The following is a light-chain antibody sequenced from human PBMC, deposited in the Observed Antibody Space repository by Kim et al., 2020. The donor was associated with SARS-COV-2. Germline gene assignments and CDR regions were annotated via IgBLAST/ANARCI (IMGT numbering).Light chain of an antibody. J-gene: IGKJ1*01. CDR2: AAA. CDR1: KDVANS. Sequence: ASMGDSITNTCRTSKDVANSLAWHQQKPGKVPQVLIYAAATLQSGVPSRFSGSGSGTEFTLTIDRLQTEDVATYYCQKYNSAPWTFGPRTKVDIK. V-gene: IGKV1-27*01. CDR3: QKYNSAPWT.